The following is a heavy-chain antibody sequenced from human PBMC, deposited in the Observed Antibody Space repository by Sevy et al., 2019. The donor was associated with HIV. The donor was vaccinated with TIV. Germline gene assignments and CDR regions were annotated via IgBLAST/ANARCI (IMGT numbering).Heavy chain of an antibody. J-gene: IGHJ4*02. Sequence: ASVKVSCMVSGYTLSELSMHWVRQAPGKGLEWMGSFDPEDDETIYAQKFQGRVTMTEDTSTDTAYMELNNLRSEDTAVYYCATTKDYYDSSGSPFDYWVQGTLVTVSS. CDR3: ATTKDYYDSSGSPFDY. V-gene: IGHV1-24*01. D-gene: IGHD3-22*01. CDR1: GYTLSELS. CDR2: FDPEDDET.